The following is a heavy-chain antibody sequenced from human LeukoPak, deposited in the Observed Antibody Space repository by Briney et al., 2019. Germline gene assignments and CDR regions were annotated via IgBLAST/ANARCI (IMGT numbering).Heavy chain of an antibody. CDR2: IYWNDDK. D-gene: IGHD1-26*01. J-gene: IGHJ5*02. V-gene: IGHV2-5*01. CDR1: GFSLRTSGVG. Sequence: ESGPTLLQPTPTLTLTCTFSGFSLRTSGVGVGWIRQPPGKALEWLSLIYWNDDKRYSPSLKSRLTITKDTSKNQVVLTMTNMDPVDTATYYCAHRPMGNWFDPWGQGTLVTVSS. CDR3: AHRPMGNWFDP.